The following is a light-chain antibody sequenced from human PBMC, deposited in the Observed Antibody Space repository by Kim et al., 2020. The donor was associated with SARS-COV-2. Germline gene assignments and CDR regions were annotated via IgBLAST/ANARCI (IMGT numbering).Light chain of an antibody. J-gene: IGLJ1*01. CDR2: EVN. Sequence: SVTISCNGTSSDSGAYKYVSWYQQHPGKAPKLMIYEVNRRPSGVPDRFSGSKSGNTASLTVSGLQAEDEADYYCTSYAGSNNLDVFGTGTKVTVL. CDR3: TSYAGSNNLDV. V-gene: IGLV2-8*01. CDR1: SSDSGAYKY.